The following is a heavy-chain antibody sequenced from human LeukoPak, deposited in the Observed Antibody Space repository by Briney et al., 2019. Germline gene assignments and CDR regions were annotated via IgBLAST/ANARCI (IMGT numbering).Heavy chain of an antibody. CDR3: AKTYYYDSSGYYYGAFDI. J-gene: IGHJ3*02. Sequence: GGSLRLSCAASGFTFDDYGMNWVRQAPGQGLEWVAGINWNGNYIGYADSVKGRFTISRDSVENSLYLQMNSLRAEDTALYHCAKTYYYDSSGYYYGAFDIWGQGTMVTVSS. CDR2: INWNGNYI. D-gene: IGHD3-22*01. CDR1: GFTFDDYG. V-gene: IGHV3-20*01.